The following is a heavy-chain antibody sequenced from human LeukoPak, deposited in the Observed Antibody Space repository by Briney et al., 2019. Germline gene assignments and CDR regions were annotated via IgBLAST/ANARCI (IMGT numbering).Heavy chain of an antibody. D-gene: IGHD3-22*01. CDR1: GFTFSSYA. CDR2: ITGGGDNT. V-gene: IGHV3-23*01. Sequence: GGSLRLSCAASGFTFSSYAMSWVRQAPGTGLEWVSGITGGGDNTYYADSVKGRFTISRDNSKNTLYLQMNSLRAEDTAVYYCAKDYYYDSSGGFDIWGQGTMVTVSS. CDR3: AKDYYYDSSGGFDI. J-gene: IGHJ3*02.